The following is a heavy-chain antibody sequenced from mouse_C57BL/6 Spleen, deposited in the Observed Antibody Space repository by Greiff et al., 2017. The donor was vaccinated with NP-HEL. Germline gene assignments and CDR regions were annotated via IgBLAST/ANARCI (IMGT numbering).Heavy chain of an antibody. CDR3: ARGIYYDYDVGSY. CDR1: GYAFSSSW. D-gene: IGHD2-4*01. V-gene: IGHV1-82*01. CDR2: IYPGDGDT. Sequence: QVQLKQSGPELVKPGASVKISCKASGYAFSSSWMNWVKQRPGKGLEWIGRIYPGDGDTNYNGKFKGKATLTADKSSSTAYMQLSSLTSEDSAVYFCARGIYYDYDVGSYWGQGTLVTVSA. J-gene: IGHJ3*01.